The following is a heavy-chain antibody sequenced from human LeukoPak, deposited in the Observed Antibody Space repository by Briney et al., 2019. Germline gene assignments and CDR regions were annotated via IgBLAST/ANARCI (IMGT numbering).Heavy chain of an antibody. CDR2: IYYSGST. J-gene: IGHJ6*02. CDR3: ARDRTVTTPFYYYYGMDV. Sequence: SETLSLTCTVSGGSISSYYWSWIRQPPGKGLEWIGYIYYSGSTNYNPSLKSRVTISVDTSKNQFSLKLSSVTAADTAVYYRARDRTVTTPFYYYYGMDVWGQGTTVTVSS. V-gene: IGHV4-59*01. D-gene: IGHD4-17*01. CDR1: GGSISSYY.